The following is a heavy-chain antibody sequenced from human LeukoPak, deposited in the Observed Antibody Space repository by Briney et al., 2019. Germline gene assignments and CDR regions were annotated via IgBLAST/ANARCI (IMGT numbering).Heavy chain of an antibody. CDR2: ISNSGGRT. CDR3: AKSYNGYESKPDY. CDR1: GFTFSTYS. V-gene: IGHV3-23*01. Sequence: GGSLRLSCAASGFTFSTYSMNWVRQAPGKGLEWVSSISNSGGRTFYTDSVKGRFTISRDNSKITLYLQMNSLRAEDTAVYYCAKSYNGYESKPDYWGQGTLVTVSS. J-gene: IGHJ4*02. D-gene: IGHD5-12*01.